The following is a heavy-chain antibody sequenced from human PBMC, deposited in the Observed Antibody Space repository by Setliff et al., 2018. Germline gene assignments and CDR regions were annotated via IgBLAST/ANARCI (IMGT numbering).Heavy chain of an antibody. Sequence: SETLSLTCAASGGTFTYYYWTWIRQSPAKGLEWIGEITHTGSTGSTKYNPSLKSRVTMSIDTSKNQFSLMVTSVTAADTAVYYCARGRNVASRLLDSWGQGTRVTVSS. D-gene: IGHD6-6*01. CDR2: ITHTGSTGST. J-gene: IGHJ4*02. V-gene: IGHV4-34*01. CDR3: ARGRNVASRLLDS. CDR1: GGTFTYYY.